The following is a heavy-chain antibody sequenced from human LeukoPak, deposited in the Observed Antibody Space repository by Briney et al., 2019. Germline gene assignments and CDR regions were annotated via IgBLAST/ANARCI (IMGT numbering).Heavy chain of an antibody. CDR2: IRYDGSNK. CDR1: GFTFSSYG. J-gene: IGHJ4*02. CDR3: ARDGRYYDILTGYPAAGYFDY. Sequence: GGSLRLSCAASGFTFSSYGMHWVRQAPGKGLEWVAFIRYDGSNKYYADSVKGRFTISRDNSKNTLYLQMNSLRAEDTAVYYCARDGRYYDILTGYPAAGYFDYWGQGTLVTVSS. V-gene: IGHV3-30*02. D-gene: IGHD3-9*01.